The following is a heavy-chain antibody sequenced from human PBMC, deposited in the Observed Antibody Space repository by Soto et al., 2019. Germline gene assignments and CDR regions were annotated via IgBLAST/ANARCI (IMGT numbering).Heavy chain of an antibody. CDR3: AKPSAITMVRGVQNWFDP. Sequence: GGSLRLSCAASGFTFSSYAMSWVRQAPGKGLEWVSAISGSGGSTYYADSVKGRFTISRDNSKNTLYLQMNSLRAEDTAVYYCAKPSAITMVRGVQNWFDPWGQGTLVTVSS. CDR1: GFTFSSYA. V-gene: IGHV3-23*01. J-gene: IGHJ5*02. CDR2: ISGSGGST. D-gene: IGHD3-10*01.